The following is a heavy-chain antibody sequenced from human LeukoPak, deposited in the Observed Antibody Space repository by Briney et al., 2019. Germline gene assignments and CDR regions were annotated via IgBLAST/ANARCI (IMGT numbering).Heavy chain of an antibody. CDR2: ITWNSDTI. CDR3: AKVGDCSSTSCRHFDY. V-gene: IGHV3-9*01. J-gene: IGHJ4*02. D-gene: IGHD2-2*01. CDR1: GFTFDDYA. Sequence: GGSLRLSCAASGFTFDDYAMHWVRQAPGKGLEWVSGITWNSDTIGYADSVKGRFTISRDNAKNSLYLQMNSLRAEDTALYYCAKVGDCSSTSCRHFDYWGQGTLVTVSS.